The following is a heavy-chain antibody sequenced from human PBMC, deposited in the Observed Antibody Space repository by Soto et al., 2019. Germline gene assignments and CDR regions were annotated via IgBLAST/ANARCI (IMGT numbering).Heavy chain of an antibody. CDR1: GGSISSGGYY. D-gene: IGHD1-26*01. Sequence: QVQLQESGPGLVKPSQTLSLTCTVSGGSISSGGYYWSWIRQHPGKGLEWIGYIYYSGSTYYNPSLKSRVTISVDTSKNQFSLKLSSVTAADTAVYYCTRSDLSGSYGYGDFDYWGQGTLVTVSS. CDR3: TRSDLSGSYGYGDFDY. J-gene: IGHJ4*02. V-gene: IGHV4-31*03. CDR2: IYYSGST.